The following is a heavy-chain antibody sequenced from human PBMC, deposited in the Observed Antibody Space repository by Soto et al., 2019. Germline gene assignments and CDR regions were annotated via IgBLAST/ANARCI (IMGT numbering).Heavy chain of an antibody. CDR2: INHSGST. D-gene: IGHD3-22*01. J-gene: IGHJ4*02. Sequence: SETLSLTCAVYGGSFSGYYWSWIRQPSGKGLEWIGEINHSGSTDYNPSLKSRVTISVDTSKNQFSLKLSSVTAADTAVYYCARARYYYDSSGLSYWGQGTLVTVSS. CDR3: ARARYYYDSSGLSY. CDR1: GGSFSGYY. V-gene: IGHV4-34*01.